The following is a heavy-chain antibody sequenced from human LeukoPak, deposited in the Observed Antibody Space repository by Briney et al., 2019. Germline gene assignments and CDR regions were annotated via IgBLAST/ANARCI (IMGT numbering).Heavy chain of an antibody. CDR3: ARRSGSYVY. D-gene: IGHD1-26*01. V-gene: IGHV4-39*01. CDR1: GGSISSSSYY. J-gene: IGHJ4*02. Sequence: PSETLSLTCTVSGGSISSSSYYWGWFRQPPGKGLEWIGNIYYSGSTYYNPSLKSRVTISVDTSKNQFSLKLSSVTAADTAVYYCARRSGSYVYWGQGTLVTVSS. CDR2: IYYSGST.